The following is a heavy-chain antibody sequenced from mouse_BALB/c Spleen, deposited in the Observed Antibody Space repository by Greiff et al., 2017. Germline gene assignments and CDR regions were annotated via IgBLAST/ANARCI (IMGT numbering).Heavy chain of an antibody. CDR2: IRNKANGYTT. Sequence: EVKVEESGGGLVQPGGSLRLSCATSGFTFTDYYMSWVRQPPGKALEWLGFIRNKANGYTTEYSASVKGRFTISRDNSQSILYLQMNTLRAEDSATYYCARVGLYYFDYWGQGTTLTVSS. D-gene: IGHD2-2*01. CDR3: ARVGLYYFDY. CDR1: GFTFTDYY. J-gene: IGHJ2*01. V-gene: IGHV7-3*02.